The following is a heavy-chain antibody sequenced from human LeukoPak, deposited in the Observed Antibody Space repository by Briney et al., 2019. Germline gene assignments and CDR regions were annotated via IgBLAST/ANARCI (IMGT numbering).Heavy chain of an antibody. V-gene: IGHV3-11*04. J-gene: IGHJ4*02. CDR2: ISSSGSTI. Sequence: GGSLRLSCAASGFTFSDYYMSWIRQAPGKGLEWVSYISSSGSTIYYADSVKGRFTISRDNAKNSLYLQMNSPRAEDTAVYYCARELIRYFDWSTSPFDYWGQGTLVTVSS. CDR3: ARELIRYFDWSTSPFDY. D-gene: IGHD3-9*01. CDR1: GFTFSDYY.